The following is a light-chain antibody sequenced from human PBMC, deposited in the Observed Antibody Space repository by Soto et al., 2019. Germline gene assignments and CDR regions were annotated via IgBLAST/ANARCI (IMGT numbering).Light chain of an antibody. CDR1: SSNIGRNT. CDR3: AAWGDILTCLNV. Sequence: QSALSQPPSASGTPGQRVAISCSGSSSNIGRNTVNWYQQLPGTAPKLLIYDNNRRPSGVPDRFSGSKSGTSASLAISGLQSEDEADYYCAAWGDILTCLNVFGTGSKVTVL. J-gene: IGLJ1*01. V-gene: IGLV1-44*01. CDR2: DNN.